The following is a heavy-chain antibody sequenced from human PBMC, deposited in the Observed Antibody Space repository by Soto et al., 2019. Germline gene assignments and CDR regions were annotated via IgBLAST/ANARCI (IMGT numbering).Heavy chain of an antibody. V-gene: IGHV1-18*01. J-gene: IGHJ4*02. D-gene: IGHD1-1*01. CDR1: GYGFTTYG. CDR2: ISAHNGNT. Sequence: QVHLVQSGAEVKKPGASVKVSCKGSGYGFTTYGITWVRQAPGQGLEWMAWISAHNGNTNYAQKLQGRVTVTRDTSTGTAYMELRSLSSDDTGVSYCARGRNGDYWRPGALVTVSS. CDR3: ARGRNGDY.